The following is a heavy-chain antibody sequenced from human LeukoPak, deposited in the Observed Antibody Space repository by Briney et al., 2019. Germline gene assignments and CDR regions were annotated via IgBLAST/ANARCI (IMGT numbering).Heavy chain of an antibody. Sequence: GGSLRLSCAASGFTFSSYGMHWVRQAPGKGLEWVAFIRYDGSNKYYADPVKGRFTISSDNSKNTLYLQMNSLRAEDTAVYYCAKPAARDYYYMDVWGKGTTVTVSS. V-gene: IGHV3-30*02. CDR2: IRYDGSNK. J-gene: IGHJ6*03. CDR3: AKPAARDYYYMDV. D-gene: IGHD6-25*01. CDR1: GFTFSSYG.